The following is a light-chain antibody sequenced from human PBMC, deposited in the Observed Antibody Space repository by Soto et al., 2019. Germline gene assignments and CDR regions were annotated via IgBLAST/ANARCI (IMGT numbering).Light chain of an antibody. J-gene: IGKJ1*01. V-gene: IGKV3-15*01. CDR2: GAS. CDR1: QSVSSN. Sequence: EIVMTQSPATLSVSPGERATLSCSASQSVSSNLAWYQQKPCQAPRLLVFGASTRATGIPASCSGSGSGTESTLTISSLQSEDFAVYYCQQYNNWPPTFGQGTKVEIK. CDR3: QQYNNWPPT.